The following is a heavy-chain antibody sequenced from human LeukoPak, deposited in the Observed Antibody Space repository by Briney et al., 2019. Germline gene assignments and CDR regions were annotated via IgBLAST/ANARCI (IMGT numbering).Heavy chain of an antibody. CDR2: IYYSGST. V-gene: IGHV4-31*03. Sequence: SETLSLTCTVSGGSISSGGYYWSWIRQHPGKGLEWIGYIYYSGSTYYNPSLKSRVTISVDTSKNQFSLKLSSVTAADTAVYYCARVGTSSSWAPVAFDIWGQGTMVTVSS. CDR1: GGSISSGGYY. CDR3: ARVGTSSSWAPVAFDI. J-gene: IGHJ3*02. D-gene: IGHD6-13*01.